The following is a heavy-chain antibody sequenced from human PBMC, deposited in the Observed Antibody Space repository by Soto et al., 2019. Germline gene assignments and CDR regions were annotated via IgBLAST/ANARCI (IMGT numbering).Heavy chain of an antibody. Sequence: EVQLLESGGGLVQPGGSLRLSCAASGFTFSSYAMRWVRQAPGKGLEWVSAISGSGGSTYYADSVKGRFNISRATSKNTLYLQLNSLRAEDTAVYYCAKRGRGSYFDYWGQGTLVTVSS. CDR2: ISGSGGST. CDR1: GFTFSSYA. J-gene: IGHJ4*02. CDR3: AKRGRGSYFDY. D-gene: IGHD3-16*01. V-gene: IGHV3-23*01.